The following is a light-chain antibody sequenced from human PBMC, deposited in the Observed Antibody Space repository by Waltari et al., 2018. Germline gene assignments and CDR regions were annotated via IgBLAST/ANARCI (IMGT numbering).Light chain of an antibody. CDR2: GVS. V-gene: IGKV3-20*01. CDR1: QSVTSIY. Sequence: DIVFTQSPGALSLSPGERATLSCRASQSVTSIYLAWYQQKPGQAPRLLIYGVSSRATGIPDRFSGSGSGTDFTLTISRLEPEDFAVYYCQQYGTSPWTFGQGTKVEIK. J-gene: IGKJ1*01. CDR3: QQYGTSPWT.